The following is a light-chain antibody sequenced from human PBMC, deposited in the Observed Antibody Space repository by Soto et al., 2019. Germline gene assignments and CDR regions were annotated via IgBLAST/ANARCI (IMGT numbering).Light chain of an antibody. Sequence: EIVLTQSPGTLSLSPGERATLSCRASQSVSRYLAWYQQKPGQAPRLLIYGASSRATGIPDRFSGSGSGTDFTLTISRLEPEDFAVYYCQQYGSSPWTFGHGTKVEIK. V-gene: IGKV3-20*01. J-gene: IGKJ1*01. CDR3: QQYGSSPWT. CDR2: GAS. CDR1: QSVSRY.